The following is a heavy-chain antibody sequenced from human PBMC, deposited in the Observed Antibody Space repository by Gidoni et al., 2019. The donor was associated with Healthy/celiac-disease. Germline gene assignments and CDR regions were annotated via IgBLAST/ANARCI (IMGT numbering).Heavy chain of an antibody. D-gene: IGHD4-17*01. CDR3: ARGGLYGDYVSDAFDI. J-gene: IGHJ3*02. V-gene: IGHV3-20*04. CDR1: GFTFDDYG. CDR2: INLNGGST. Sequence: EVQLVESGGGVVRPGGSLRLSCTASGFTFDDYGMSWVRQAPGKGLEWVSGINLNGGSTGYADSVKGRFTISRDNAKNSLYLQMNSLRAEDTALYYCARGGLYGDYVSDAFDIWGQGTMVTVSS.